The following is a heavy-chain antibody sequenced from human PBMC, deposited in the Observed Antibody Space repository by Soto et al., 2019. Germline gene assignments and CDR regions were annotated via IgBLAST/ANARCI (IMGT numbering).Heavy chain of an antibody. Sequence: QVQLQESGPGLVKPSGTLSLTCAVSGGSISSIYWWSWVRQPPGKGLEWIGETFHSGTTTYNPSLKRRVTISVDKSNNQCSLKLTSVTAADTAVYYCAKAGDYSPGTEWGQGTLVTVSS. J-gene: IGHJ4*02. CDR1: GGSISSIYW. D-gene: IGHD4-4*01. CDR3: AKAGDYSPGTE. V-gene: IGHV4-4*02. CDR2: TFHSGTT.